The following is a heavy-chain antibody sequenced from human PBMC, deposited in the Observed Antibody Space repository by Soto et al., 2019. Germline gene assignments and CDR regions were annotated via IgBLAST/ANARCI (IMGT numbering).Heavy chain of an antibody. CDR3: ARKAWTRLDY. CDR1: GGSLSTPVW. Sequence: QLQLQESGPGLVKPSGTLSLTCGVSGGSLSTPVWWSWVRLPPGEGLEWIGEVFHSGSANYNPSLQSRVTISLDKSTTQFSLRLSSVTAADTAVYYCARKAWTRLDYWGQAAVVTVSS. CDR2: VFHSGSA. V-gene: IGHV4-4*02. J-gene: IGHJ4*02. D-gene: IGHD1-1*01.